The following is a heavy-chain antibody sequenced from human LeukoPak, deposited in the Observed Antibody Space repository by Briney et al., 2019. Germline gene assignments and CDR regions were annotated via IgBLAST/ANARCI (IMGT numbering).Heavy chain of an antibody. Sequence: PSETLSLTCTVSGGSISSYYWSWIRQPPGKGLEWIGYIFYSGGTNYNPSLKSRVTMSVDTSKNQFSLKLSSVTAADTAVYYCARVFSYPLRAPFDPWGQGTLVTVSS. CDR1: GGSISSYY. CDR2: IFYSGGT. J-gene: IGHJ5*02. V-gene: IGHV4-59*01. D-gene: IGHD3-3*01. CDR3: ARVFSYPLRAPFDP.